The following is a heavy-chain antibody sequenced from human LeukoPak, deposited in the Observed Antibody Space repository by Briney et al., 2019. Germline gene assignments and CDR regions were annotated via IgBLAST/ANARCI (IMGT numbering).Heavy chain of an antibody. CDR1: GFTFSSYW. J-gene: IGHJ4*02. CDR2: IKEDGSEK. D-gene: IGHD6-19*01. V-gene: IGHV3-7*01. Sequence: PGGSLRLSCAASGFTFSSYWMSWVRQAPGKGLEWVANIKEDGSEKYYVDSVKGRFTISRDNAKNSLYLQMNSLRAEDTAVYYCARVRGIAVAGTASNYFDYWGQGTLVTVSS. CDR3: ARVRGIAVAGTASNYFDY.